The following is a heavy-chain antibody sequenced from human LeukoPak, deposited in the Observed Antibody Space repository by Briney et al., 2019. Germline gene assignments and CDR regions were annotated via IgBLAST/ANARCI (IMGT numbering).Heavy chain of an antibody. CDR3: AREKSGLRLGELSPYYYYYMDV. V-gene: IGHV1-69*05. J-gene: IGHJ6*03. Sequence: SVKVSCKASGGTFSSYAISWVRQAPGQGLEWMGGIIPNFGTANYAQKFQGRVTITTDESTSPAYMELSSLRSEDTAVYYCAREKSGLRLGELSPYYYYYMDVWGKGTTVTVSS. CDR2: IIPNFGTA. D-gene: IGHD3-16*02. CDR1: GGTFSSYA.